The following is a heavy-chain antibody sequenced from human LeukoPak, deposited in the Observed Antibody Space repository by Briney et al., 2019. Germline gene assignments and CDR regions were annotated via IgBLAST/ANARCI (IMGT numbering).Heavy chain of an antibody. Sequence: GGSLRLSCAASGFTFSSYSMNWVRQAPGRGLEWVSYISSSSSTIYYADSVKGRFTISRDNAKNSLYLQMNSLRAEDTAVYYCARDGWQNDAFGIWGQGTMVTVSS. CDR2: ISSSSSTI. CDR1: GFTFSSYS. D-gene: IGHD2-15*01. CDR3: ARDGWQNDAFGI. J-gene: IGHJ3*02. V-gene: IGHV3-48*04.